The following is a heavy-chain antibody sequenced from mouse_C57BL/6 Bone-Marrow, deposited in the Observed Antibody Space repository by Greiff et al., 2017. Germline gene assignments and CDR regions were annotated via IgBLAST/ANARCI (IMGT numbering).Heavy chain of an antibody. J-gene: IGHJ3*01. CDR1: GFSLSTFGMG. D-gene: IGHD2-5*01. Sequence: QVTLKVTGPGILQPSQTLSLTCFFSGFSLSTFGMGVGWIRQPSGKGLECLPHFWWDDDKYYHPALKSRLTISRDTSKSQVFLKIANVDTADTATYYCARITDYSSDWGEGTLVTVSA. CDR3: ARITDYSSD. V-gene: IGHV8-8*01. CDR2: FWWDDDK.